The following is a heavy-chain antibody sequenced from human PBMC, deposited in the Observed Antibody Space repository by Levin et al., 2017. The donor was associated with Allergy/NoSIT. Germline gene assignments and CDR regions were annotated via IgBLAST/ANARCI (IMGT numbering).Heavy chain of an antibody. D-gene: IGHD1-26*01. CDR2: ISYDGSYT. CDR3: ARDIGVGATLGTPDY. J-gene: IGHJ4*02. CDR1: GFTFIGHA. V-gene: IGHV3-30-3*01. Sequence: LSLTCAASGFTFIGHAMHWVRQAPGKGLEWLAAISYDGSYTPYADSVKGRFIISRDNSKSILYLHMNSLRPEDTAVYYCARDIGVGATLGTPDYWGQGTLVTVSS.